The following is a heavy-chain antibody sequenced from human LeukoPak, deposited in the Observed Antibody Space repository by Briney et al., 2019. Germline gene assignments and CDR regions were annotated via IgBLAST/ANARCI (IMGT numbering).Heavy chain of an antibody. CDR2: IKEDGSEQ. CDR1: GFTFSSHW. CDR3: ARARGYSGYESRYYYYGMDV. Sequence: GGSLRLSCAASGFTFSSHWMSWVRQAPGKGLEWVANIKEDGSEQHYVETVKGRFTISRDNVKNSLYLQMNSLRAEDTAVYFCARARGYSGYESRYYYYGMDVWGQGTTVTVSS. D-gene: IGHD5-12*01. J-gene: IGHJ6*02. V-gene: IGHV3-7*03.